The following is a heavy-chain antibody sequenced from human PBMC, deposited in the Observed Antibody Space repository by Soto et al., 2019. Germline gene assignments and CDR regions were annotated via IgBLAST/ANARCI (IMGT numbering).Heavy chain of an antibody. V-gene: IGHV3-74*01. J-gene: IGHJ4*02. CDR3: ASPGPGGYSCTFLHY. CDR1: EFTFSSYW. Sequence: EVQLVESGGGLVQPGGSLRLSCAASEFTFSSYWMHWVRQAPGKGLVWVSRIHSDGSSTSYADSVKGRFTISRDNAKNTLYLQMNSLRAEDTAVSYCASPGPGGYSCTFLHYWGQGTLVSVSS. CDR2: IHSDGSST. D-gene: IGHD5-18*01.